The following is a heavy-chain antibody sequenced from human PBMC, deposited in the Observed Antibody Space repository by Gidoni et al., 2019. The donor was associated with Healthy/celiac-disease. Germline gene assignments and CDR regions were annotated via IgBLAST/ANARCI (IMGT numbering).Heavy chain of an antibody. Sequence: QVQLVESGGGVVQPGRSLRLSCAASGFTFSSYGMHWVRQAPGKGLEWVAVISYDGSNKYYADSVKGRFTISRDNSKNTLYLQMNSLRAEDTAVYYCAKGPVPDAFEMSAFDIWGQGTMVTVSS. V-gene: IGHV3-30*18. CDR1: GFTFSSYG. CDR3: AKGPVPDAFEMSAFDI. J-gene: IGHJ3*02. CDR2: ISYDGSNK.